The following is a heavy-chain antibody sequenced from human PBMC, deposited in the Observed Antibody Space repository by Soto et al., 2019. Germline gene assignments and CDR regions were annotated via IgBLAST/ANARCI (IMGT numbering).Heavy chain of an antibody. D-gene: IGHD2-21*02. Sequence: QVQLVESGGGVVQPGRSLRLSCAASGFTFSSYAMHWVRQAPGKGLEWVAVISYDGSNKYYADSVKGRFTISRDNSKNTLYLQMNRLRAEDTAVYYCARDQRGIVVVTATYDYWGQGTLVTVSS. V-gene: IGHV3-30-3*01. J-gene: IGHJ4*02. CDR1: GFTFSSYA. CDR3: ARDQRGIVVVTATYDY. CDR2: ISYDGSNK.